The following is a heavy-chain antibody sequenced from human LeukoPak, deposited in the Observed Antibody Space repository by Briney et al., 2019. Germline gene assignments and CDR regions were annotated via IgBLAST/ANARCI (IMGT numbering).Heavy chain of an antibody. CDR1: GFTFSSYW. Sequence: GGSLRLSCAASGFTFSSYWMSWVRQAPGKGLEWVANIKQDGSEKYYVDSVKGRFTISRDNAKNSLYLQMNSLRAEDTAVYYCARGIAAESKKQDDYWGQGTLVTVSS. CDR3: ARGIAAESKKQDDY. D-gene: IGHD6-25*01. V-gene: IGHV3-7*01. J-gene: IGHJ4*02. CDR2: IKQDGSEK.